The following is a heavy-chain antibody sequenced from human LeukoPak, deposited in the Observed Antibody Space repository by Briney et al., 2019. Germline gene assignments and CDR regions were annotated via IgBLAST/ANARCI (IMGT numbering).Heavy chain of an antibody. D-gene: IGHD2-2*02. V-gene: IGHV3-23*01. CDR2: ISGSGGST. J-gene: IGHJ6*04. CDR1: GFTFSSYA. Sequence: GGSLRLSCAASGFTFSSYAMSWVRQAPGKGLEWVSAISGSGGSTYYADSVKGRFTISRDNSKNTLYLQMNSLRAEDTAVYYCTRLGDCSSTNCYTSENVDVWGKGTTVTVSS. CDR3: TRLGDCSSTNCYTSENVDV.